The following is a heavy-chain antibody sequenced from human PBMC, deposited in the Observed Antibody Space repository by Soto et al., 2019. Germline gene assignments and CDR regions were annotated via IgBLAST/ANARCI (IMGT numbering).Heavy chain of an antibody. J-gene: IGHJ6*02. CDR1: GGSISSGGYS. CDR3: ARAPFTILRGVNYGMDV. Sequence: SETLSLTCAVSGGSISSGGYSWRWIRQPPGKGLEWIGYIYHSGSTYYNPSLKSRVTISVDRSKNQFSLKLSSVTAADTAVYYCARAPFTILRGVNYGMDVWGQGTTVTVSS. CDR2: IYHSGST. D-gene: IGHD3-10*01. V-gene: IGHV4-30-2*01.